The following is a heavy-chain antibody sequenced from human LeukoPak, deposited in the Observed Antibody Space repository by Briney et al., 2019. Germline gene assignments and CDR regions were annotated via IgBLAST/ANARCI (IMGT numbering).Heavy chain of an antibody. J-gene: IGHJ3*02. V-gene: IGHV3-53*01. CDR2: IYSGGST. CDR1: GFTVSSNY. D-gene: IGHD1-26*01. Sequence: PGGSLRLSCAASGFTVSSNYMSWVRQAPGKGLEWVSVIYSGGSTYYADSVKGRFTISRDNSKNTLYLQMNSLRAEDTAVYYCARTLARAAGSGSYYGAFDIWGQGTMVTVSS. CDR3: ARTLARAAGSGSYYGAFDI.